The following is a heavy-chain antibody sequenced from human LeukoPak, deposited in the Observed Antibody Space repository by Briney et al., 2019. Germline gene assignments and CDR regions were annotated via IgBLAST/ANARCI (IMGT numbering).Heavy chain of an antibody. J-gene: IGHJ3*02. V-gene: IGHV3-48*04. D-gene: IGHD3-16*01. CDR3: GASRQYVGAFDI. CDR2: ISSSSTTI. CDR1: GITFSNAW. Sequence: PGGSLRLSCAASGITFSNAWMTWVRQAPGKGLEWISYISSSSTTIKYADSVRGRFTISRDDARESLYLQMNSLRAEDTAIYYCGASRQYVGAFDIWGQGTLVTVSS.